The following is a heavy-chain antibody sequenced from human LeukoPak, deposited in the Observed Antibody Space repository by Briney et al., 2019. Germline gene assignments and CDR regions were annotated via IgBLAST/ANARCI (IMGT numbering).Heavy chain of an antibody. CDR1: GGTFSSYA. V-gene: IGHV1-69*05. CDR2: IIPIFGTA. J-gene: IGHJ6*03. CDR3: ARSLLFLEWAPPLDYYMDV. Sequence: ASVKVSCKASGGTFSSYAISWVRQAPGQGLEWMGGIIPIFGTANYAQKFQGRVTITTDESTSTAYMELSSLRSEDTAVYYCARSLLFLEWAPPLDYYMDVWGKGTTVTVSS. D-gene: IGHD3-3*01.